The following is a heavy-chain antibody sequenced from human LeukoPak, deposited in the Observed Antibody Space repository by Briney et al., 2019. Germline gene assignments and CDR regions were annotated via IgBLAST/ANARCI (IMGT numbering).Heavy chain of an antibody. J-gene: IGHJ4*02. CDR1: GGTFSSYA. CDR2: IIPIFGTA. D-gene: IGHD1-1*01. V-gene: IGHV1-69*13. Sequence: SVKVSCKASGGTFSSYAISWVRQAPGQGLEWMGGIIPIFGTANYAQKFQGRVTITAGESTSTAYMELSSLRSEDTAVYYCARDSSTGTTWEVVNYFDYWGQGTLVTVSS. CDR3: ARDSSTGTTWEVVNYFDY.